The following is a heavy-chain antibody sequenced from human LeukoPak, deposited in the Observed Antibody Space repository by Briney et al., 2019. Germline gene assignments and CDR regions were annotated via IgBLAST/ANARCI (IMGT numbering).Heavy chain of an antibody. CDR1: GGSISSSNW. CDR2: IYHSGST. D-gene: IGHD6-19*01. V-gene: IGHV4-4*02. J-gene: IGHJ2*01. CDR3: ARYPQWLVGGSVNWYFDL. Sequence: PSGTLSLTCAVSGGSISSSNWWSWVRQPPGKGLEWIGEIYHSGSTNYNPSLKSRVTISVDKSKNQFSLKLSSVTAADTAVYYCARYPQWLVGGSVNWYFDLWGRGTLVTVSS.